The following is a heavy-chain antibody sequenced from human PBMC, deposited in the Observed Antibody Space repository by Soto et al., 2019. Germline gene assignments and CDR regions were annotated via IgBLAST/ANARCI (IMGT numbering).Heavy chain of an antibody. CDR3: ATYYDFWSGYSNNGMDV. D-gene: IGHD3-3*01. CDR2: IIPTFGTA. J-gene: IGHJ6*02. Sequence: VASVKVSCKASGGTFSSYAISWVRQAPGQGLEWMGGIIPTFGTANYAQKFQGRVTITADESTSTAYMELSSLRSEDTAVYYCATYYDFWSGYSNNGMDVWGQGTTVTVSS. V-gene: IGHV1-69*13. CDR1: GGTFSSYA.